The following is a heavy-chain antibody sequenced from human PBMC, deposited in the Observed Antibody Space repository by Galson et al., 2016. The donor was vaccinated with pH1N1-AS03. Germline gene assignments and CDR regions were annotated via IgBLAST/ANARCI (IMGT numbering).Heavy chain of an antibody. CDR2: TYYRSKWYN. J-gene: IGHJ5*02. CDR3: VSERGESSGWKTRWFDP. D-gene: IGHD6-19*01. CDR1: GDSVSSNGAA. V-gene: IGHV6-1*01. Sequence: CAISGDSVSSNGAAWNWIRQSPSRGLEWLGRTYYRSKWYNDYAVSVKGRITIYADTSRSQFSLQLNSVIPEDTAVYYCVSERGESSGWKTRWFDPWGQGTLVTVSS.